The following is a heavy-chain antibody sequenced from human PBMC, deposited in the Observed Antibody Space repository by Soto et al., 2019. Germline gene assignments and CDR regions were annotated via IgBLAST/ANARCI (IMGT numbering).Heavy chain of an antibody. J-gene: IGHJ4*02. V-gene: IGHV3-7*04. Sequence: EVQLVESGGGLVQPGGSLRLSCAASGFTFSSYWMSWVRQAPGKGLEWVANIKQDGSEKYYVDSVKGRFTISRDNAKNSLYLQMNSLRAEDTAVYYCARGPGHYDILTGYYKGVDYWGQGTLATVSS. D-gene: IGHD3-9*01. CDR3: ARGPGHYDILTGYYKGVDY. CDR2: IKQDGSEK. CDR1: GFTFSSYW.